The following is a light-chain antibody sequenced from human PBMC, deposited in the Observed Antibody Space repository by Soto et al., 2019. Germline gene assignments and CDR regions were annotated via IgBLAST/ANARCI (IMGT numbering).Light chain of an antibody. CDR2: EVS. CDR1: SSDIGGYNF. V-gene: IGLV2-8*01. J-gene: IGLJ1*01. Sequence: QSVLTQPPSASGSPGQSVTISCTGTSSDIGGYNFVSWYQQHPGKVPKLMIYEVSKRPSGVPDRFSGSKSGNTASLTVSGLQAEDEADYYCSSYAGSNKRVFGTGTKLTVL. CDR3: SSYAGSNKRV.